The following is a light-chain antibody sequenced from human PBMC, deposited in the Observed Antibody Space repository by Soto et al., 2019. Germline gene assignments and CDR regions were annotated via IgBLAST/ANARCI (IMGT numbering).Light chain of an antibody. J-gene: IGKJ3*01. Sequence: DIQMTQSPSTLSASVGDRVTITCRAIQSISSWLAWYQQKPGKAPKLLIYDASSLESRVPSRFSGSGSGTEFTLTISSLQPDDFATYYCQQYNSYSPSTFGPGTKVDIK. CDR1: QSISSW. V-gene: IGKV1-5*01. CDR3: QQYNSYSPST. CDR2: DAS.